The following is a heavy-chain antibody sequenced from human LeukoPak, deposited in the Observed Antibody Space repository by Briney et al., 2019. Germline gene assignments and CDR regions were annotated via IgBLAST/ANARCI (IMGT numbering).Heavy chain of an antibody. D-gene: IGHD3-3*01. CDR2: ISSSSSYI. CDR3: AREPSGSGYPDY. Sequence: GGSLRLSCAASGFTFSSYSMNWVRQAPGKGLEWVSSISSSSSYIYYADSVKGRFTISRDNAKNSLYLQMNSLGAEDTAVYYCAREPSGSGYPDYWGQGTLVTVSS. J-gene: IGHJ4*02. CDR1: GFTFSSYS. V-gene: IGHV3-21*01.